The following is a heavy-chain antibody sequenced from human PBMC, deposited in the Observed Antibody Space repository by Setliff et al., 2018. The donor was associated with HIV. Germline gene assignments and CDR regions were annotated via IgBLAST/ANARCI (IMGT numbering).Heavy chain of an antibody. CDR1: GFTFSSFA. CDR3: VRDLPPDY. V-gene: IGHV3-23*03. J-gene: IGHJ4*02. CDR2: IYTDDSNT. Sequence: GGSLRLSCAASGFTFSSFAMTWVRQAPGKGLEWVSIIYTDDSNTYYAESVKGRFTVSRDESENTMYLQMRSLRAEDTAVYYCVRDLPPDYWGQGTLVTVSS.